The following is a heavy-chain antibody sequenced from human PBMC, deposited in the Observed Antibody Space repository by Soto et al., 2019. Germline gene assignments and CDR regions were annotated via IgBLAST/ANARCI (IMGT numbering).Heavy chain of an antibody. CDR3: AKSKRGSNSSDDAFDI. CDR2: VSGGGTNT. CDR1: GFIFTNYA. V-gene: IGHV3-23*01. J-gene: IGHJ3*02. D-gene: IGHD6-6*01. Sequence: PGGSLRLSCAASGFIFTNYAMNWVRQPPGKGLEWVAAVSGGGTNTHYAGSVKGRFTISTDNSKDTLYLQMHSLRAEDAALYYCAKSKRGSNSSDDAFDIWGPGTMVTVSS.